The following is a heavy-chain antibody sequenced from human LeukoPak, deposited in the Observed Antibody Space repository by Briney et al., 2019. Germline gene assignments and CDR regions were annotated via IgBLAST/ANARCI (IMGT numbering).Heavy chain of an antibody. D-gene: IGHD6-13*01. V-gene: IGHV4-34*01. Sequence: PSETLSLTCAVHGYSLTNHYWIWIRQPPGKGLEWIAEVQHTGSTNYNPSFKSRVTISVDTSKNQFFLNLTSVTAADTAVYYCARGPAAVHPWGQGILVTVSS. CDR2: VQHTGST. CDR1: GYSLTNHY. CDR3: ARGPAAVHP. J-gene: IGHJ5*02.